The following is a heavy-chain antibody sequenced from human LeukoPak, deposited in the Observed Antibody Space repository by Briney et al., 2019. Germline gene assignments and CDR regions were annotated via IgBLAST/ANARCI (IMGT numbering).Heavy chain of an antibody. CDR2: ISAYNGNT. Sequence: ASVKVSCRASGGTFSSYAISWVRQAPGQGLEWMGWISAYNGNTNYAQKLQGRVTMTTDTSTSTAYMELRSLRSDDTAVYYCARERVYCSSTSCFIDYWGQGTLVTVSS. J-gene: IGHJ4*02. V-gene: IGHV1-18*01. CDR3: ARERVYCSSTSCFIDY. D-gene: IGHD2-2*01. CDR1: GGTFSSYA.